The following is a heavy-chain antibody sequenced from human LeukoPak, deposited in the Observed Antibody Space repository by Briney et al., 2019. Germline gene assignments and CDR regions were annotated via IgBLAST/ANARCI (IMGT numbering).Heavy chain of an antibody. J-gene: IGHJ6*02. CDR2: INSDGSAT. V-gene: IGHV3-74*01. CDR3: ARGNYGMDV. CDR1: GFSFRSYW. Sequence: GGSLRLSCAASGFSFRSYWMYWVRQAPGKGLVWVSRINSDGSATSSADAVKGRFTISRDNAKNTLYLQLNSLRAEDTAVYYCARGNYGMDVWGQGTTAIVSS.